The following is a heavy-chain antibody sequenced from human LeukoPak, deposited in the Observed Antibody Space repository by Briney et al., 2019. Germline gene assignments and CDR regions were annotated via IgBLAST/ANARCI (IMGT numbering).Heavy chain of an antibody. CDR1: GGSISSYY. Sequence: SETLSLTCTVSGGSISSYYWSWIRQPAGKGLEWIGRIYISGSTNYNPSLKSRVTISVDKSKSQFSLILSSVTAADTAVYYCASIQRGHYYTDVWGKGTTVTVSS. J-gene: IGHJ6*03. CDR3: ASIQRGHYYTDV. CDR2: IYISGST. V-gene: IGHV4-4*07.